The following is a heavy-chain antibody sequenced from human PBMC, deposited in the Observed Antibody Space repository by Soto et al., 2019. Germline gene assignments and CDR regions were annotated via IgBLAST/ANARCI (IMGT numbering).Heavy chain of an antibody. CDR2: IIPIFGTA. V-gene: IGHV1-69*13. Sequence: SVKVSCKAPGGSFSSYAISWVRQAPGQGLEWMGGIIPIFGTANYAQKFQGRVTITADESTSTAYMELSSLRSEDTAVYYCARRGGIDFWSGYYTYFDYWGQGTLVTVSS. D-gene: IGHD3-3*01. J-gene: IGHJ4*02. CDR3: ARRGGIDFWSGYYTYFDY. CDR1: GGSFSSYA.